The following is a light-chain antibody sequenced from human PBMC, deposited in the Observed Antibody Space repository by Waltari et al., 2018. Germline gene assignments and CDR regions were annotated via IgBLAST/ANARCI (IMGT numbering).Light chain of an antibody. CDR3: SSYTSSSTVV. V-gene: IGLV2-14*03. Sequence: QSALTQPASVSGSPGQSITIPCTGTSSDVGGSNYVSWYQQHPGKAPKLMIYDVSNRPSGVSNRFSGSKSGNTASLTISGLQAEDEADYYCSSYTSSSTVVFGGGTKLTVL. J-gene: IGLJ2*01. CDR1: SSDVGGSNY. CDR2: DVS.